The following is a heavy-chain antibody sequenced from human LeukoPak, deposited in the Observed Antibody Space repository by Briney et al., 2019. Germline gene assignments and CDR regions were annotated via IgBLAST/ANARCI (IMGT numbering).Heavy chain of an antibody. CDR3: AKDVRTKRPPPEGFDY. J-gene: IGHJ4*02. V-gene: IGHV3-64*01. CDR1: GFIVSSYS. D-gene: IGHD1-14*01. Sequence: PGGSLRLSCAASGFIVSSYSMHWVRQAPGKGLEFVSAISANGRNTYYASSVKGRFTISRDNSKNTLFLQMNSLRVDDTAVYYCAKDVRTKRPPPEGFDYWGQGTLVTVSS. CDR2: ISANGRNT.